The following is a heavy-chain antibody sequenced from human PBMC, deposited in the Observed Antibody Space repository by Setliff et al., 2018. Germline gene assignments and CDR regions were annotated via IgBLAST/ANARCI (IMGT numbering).Heavy chain of an antibody. CDR2: IKQDGSEK. Sequence: PGGSLRLSCAGSGFSFSIFWMSWVRQAPGKGLEWVATIKQDGSEKFYVDSVKGRFTISRDNAKNSLYLQMDSLRVEDTAVYYCARVYSGYDPNHYFDYWGQGTLVTVSS. CDR1: GFSFSIFW. CDR3: ARVYSGYDPNHYFDY. D-gene: IGHD5-12*01. V-gene: IGHV3-7*01. J-gene: IGHJ4*02.